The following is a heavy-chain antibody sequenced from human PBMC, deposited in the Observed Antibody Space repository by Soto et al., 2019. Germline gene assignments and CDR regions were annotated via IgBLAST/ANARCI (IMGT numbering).Heavy chain of an antibody. D-gene: IGHD3-3*01. CDR1: GFTFSSYW. Sequence: PGGSLRLSCAASGFTFSSYWMHWVRQAPGKGLVWVSRINSDGSSTSYADSVKGRFTISRDNAKNTLYLQMNSLRAEDTAVYYCARLGGSTIFGVVPDYYYYYYMDAWGKGTTVTVSS. V-gene: IGHV3-74*01. J-gene: IGHJ6*03. CDR2: INSDGSST. CDR3: ARLGGSTIFGVVPDYYYYYYMDA.